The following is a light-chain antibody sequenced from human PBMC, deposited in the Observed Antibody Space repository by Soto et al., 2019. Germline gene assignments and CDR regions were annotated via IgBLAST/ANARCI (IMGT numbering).Light chain of an antibody. J-gene: IGKJ3*01. CDR3: QQYDSLPFT. CDR2: DAS. Sequence: DIQMTQSPSSLSASVGDRVAITCRASQDISNFLNWYQQKPGKAPKLLTYDASDLETGVPSRFSGSGSGTDFTFTISNLQPEDLATYYCQQYDSLPFTFGPGTKVDIK. V-gene: IGKV1-33*01. CDR1: QDISNF.